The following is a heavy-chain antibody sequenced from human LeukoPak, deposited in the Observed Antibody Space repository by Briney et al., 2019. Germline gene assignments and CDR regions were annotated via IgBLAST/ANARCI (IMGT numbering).Heavy chain of an antibody. J-gene: IGHJ4*02. CDR2: IKSKTDGGTT. CDR3: ARDFGRSTALAVGGVFDY. D-gene: IGHD5-18*01. CDR1: GFTVSSNY. V-gene: IGHV3-15*01. Sequence: PGGSLRLSCAASGFTVSSNYMSWVRQAPGKGLEWVGRIKSKTDGGTTDYAAPVKGRFTISRDDSKNTLYLQMNTLRVEDTAVYYCARDFGRSTALAVGGVFDYWGQGTLVTVSS.